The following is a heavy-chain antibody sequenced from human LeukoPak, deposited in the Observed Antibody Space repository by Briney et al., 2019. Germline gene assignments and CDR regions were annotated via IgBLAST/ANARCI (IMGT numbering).Heavy chain of an antibody. CDR2: IYHSGST. D-gene: IGHD3-9*01. CDR3: AREGTWFDILTGYYASWFDP. Sequence: SGTLSLTCAVSGGSISSSNWWSWVRQPSGKGLEWIGEIYHSGSTNYNPSLKSRVTISVDKSKNQFSLKLSSVTAADTAVYYCAREGTWFDILTGYYASWFDPWGQGTLVTVSS. CDR1: GGSISSSNW. J-gene: IGHJ5*02. V-gene: IGHV4-4*02.